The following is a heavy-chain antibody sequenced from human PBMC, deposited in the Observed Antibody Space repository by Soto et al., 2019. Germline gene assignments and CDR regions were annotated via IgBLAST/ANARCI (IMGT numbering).Heavy chain of an antibody. J-gene: IGHJ3*02. CDR3: ARETGGDAFDI. CDR1: GCTFTFYG. CDR2: INAGNGNT. V-gene: IGHV1-3*01. D-gene: IGHD7-27*01. Sequence: ASVKVSCKASGCTFTFYGMHWVRQAPGQRLEWMGWINAGNGNTKHSQKFQGRVTITRDTSASTAYMELSSLRSEDTAVYYCARETGGDAFDIWGQGTMVTVSS.